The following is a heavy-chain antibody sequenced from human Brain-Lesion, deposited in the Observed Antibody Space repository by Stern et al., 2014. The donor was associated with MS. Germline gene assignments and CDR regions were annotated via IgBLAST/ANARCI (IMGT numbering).Heavy chain of an antibody. CDR3: AGEEDIRYCSGGSCTGNWFDP. D-gene: IGHD2-15*01. V-gene: IGHV4-39*01. CDR2: IYYNGNT. Sequence: QVQLVESGPGLVKPSETLSLTCTVAGGSVSSTSYAWAWIRQPPGKGLEWIGTIYYNGNTYYSPSLKSRLTISLDTSKNQFSLDRRCVTAADTAVYYCAGEEDIRYCSGGSCTGNWFDPWGQGTLVTVSS. J-gene: IGHJ5*02. CDR1: GGSVSSTSYA.